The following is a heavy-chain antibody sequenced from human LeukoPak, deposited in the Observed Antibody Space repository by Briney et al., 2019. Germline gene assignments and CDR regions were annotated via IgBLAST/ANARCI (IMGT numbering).Heavy chain of an antibody. CDR3: ARVLVVAAIYWFDP. J-gene: IGHJ5*02. D-gene: IGHD2-15*01. CDR2: ISAYNGNT. V-gene: IGHV1-18*01. CDR1: GYTFTIYG. Sequence: ASVKVSFKASGYTFTIYGISWVRQAPGQGLERMGWISAYNGNTNYAQKLQGRVTMTTDTSTSTAYMELRSLRSDDTAVYYCARVLVVAAIYWFDPWGQGTLVTVSS.